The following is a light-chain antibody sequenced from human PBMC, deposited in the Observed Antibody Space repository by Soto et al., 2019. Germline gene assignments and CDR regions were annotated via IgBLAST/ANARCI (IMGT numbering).Light chain of an antibody. CDR1: QSVSSSY. J-gene: IGKJ3*01. CDR3: QQYGRSRLFT. V-gene: IGKV3-20*01. CDR2: GTS. Sequence: EIVLTQSPGTLSLSPGERATLSCRASQSVSSSYLAWYQQKPGQAPRLLIFGTSSRATGIPDRFSGSGSGTDFTLIISRLEPEDFAVYYCQQYGRSRLFTFGPGTKVDIK.